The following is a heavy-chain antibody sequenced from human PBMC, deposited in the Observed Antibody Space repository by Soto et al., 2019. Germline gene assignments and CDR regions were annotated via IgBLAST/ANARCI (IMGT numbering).Heavy chain of an antibody. Sequence: SETLSLTCAVSGGSISSGGYSWSWIRQPPGKGLEWIGYIYHSGSTYYNPSLKSRVTISVDTSKNQFSLKLSSVTAADTAVYYCARVLLGCSGGSCYPHFDYWGQGTLVTVS. CDR3: ARVLLGCSGGSCYPHFDY. J-gene: IGHJ4*02. D-gene: IGHD2-15*01. CDR2: IYHSGST. CDR1: GGSISSGGYS. V-gene: IGHV4-30-2*05.